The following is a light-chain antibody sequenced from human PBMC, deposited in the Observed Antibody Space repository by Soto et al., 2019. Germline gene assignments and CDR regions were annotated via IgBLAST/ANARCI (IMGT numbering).Light chain of an antibody. CDR3: CSYAGGGSYV. CDR1: SSDIGAYNF. Sequence: SVLTQPASVSGSPGQSITISCTGTSSDIGAYNFVSWYQQHPGKAPKLMLYEGSKRPSGASNRFSGSKSGNTASLTISGLEAEDEADYYCCSYAGGGSYVFGPRTKVTVL. CDR2: EGS. J-gene: IGLJ1*01. V-gene: IGLV2-23*01.